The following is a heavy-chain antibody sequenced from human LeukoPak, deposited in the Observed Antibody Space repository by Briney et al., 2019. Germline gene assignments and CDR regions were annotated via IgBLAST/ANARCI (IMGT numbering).Heavy chain of an antibody. CDR2: IIPIFGTA. Sequence: ASVKVSCKASGGTFSSYAISWVRQAPGQGLEWMGRIIPIFGTANYAQKFQGRVTITTDESTSTAYMELSSLRSEDTAVYYCARELGYYMDVRGKGTTVTVSS. CDR3: ARELGYYMDV. V-gene: IGHV1-69*05. CDR1: GGTFSSYA. D-gene: IGHD3-16*01. J-gene: IGHJ6*03.